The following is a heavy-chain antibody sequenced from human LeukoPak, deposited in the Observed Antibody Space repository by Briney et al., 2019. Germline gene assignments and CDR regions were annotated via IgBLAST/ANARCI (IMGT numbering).Heavy chain of an antibody. D-gene: IGHD3-22*01. J-gene: IGHJ3*02. Sequence: GGSLRLSCAASGFTFSSYSMNWVRQAPGKGLEWVSSISSSSSYIYYADSVKGRFTISRDNAKNSLYLQMNSLRAEDTAVYYCARGVGDYDSGGYPGGAFDIWGQGTMVTVSS. CDR3: ARGVGDYDSGGYPGGAFDI. CDR1: GFTFSSYS. CDR2: ISSSSSYI. V-gene: IGHV3-21*01.